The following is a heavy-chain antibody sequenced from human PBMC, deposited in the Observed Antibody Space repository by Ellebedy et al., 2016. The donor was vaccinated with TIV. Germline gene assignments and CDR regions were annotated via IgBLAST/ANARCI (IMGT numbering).Heavy chain of an antibody. CDR3: AKDWTVGANYGGGVDC. D-gene: IGHD1-26*01. CDR1: GFNFDDFA. J-gene: IGHJ4*02. CDR2: INWDSGHT. Sequence: PGGSLRLSCAVSGFNFDDFAMHWVRQPPGRGLERVAVINWDSGHTSYADSVKGRFTISRDNSRNSLYLQMNSLRPDDTALYYCAKDWTVGANYGGGVDCWGQGTLVTVSS. V-gene: IGHV3-43D*03.